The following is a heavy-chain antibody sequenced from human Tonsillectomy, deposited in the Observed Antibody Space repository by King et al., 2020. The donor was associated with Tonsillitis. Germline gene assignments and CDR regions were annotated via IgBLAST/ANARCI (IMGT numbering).Heavy chain of an antibody. D-gene: IGHD2-21*02. V-gene: IGHV3-23*04. CDR1: GFPFSTYA. CDR2: ISCSGGGT. Sequence: VQLVESGGGLVQSGGSLRLSCAASGFPFSTYAMSWVRQAPGKGLEWGSVISCSGGGTYYADSVKGRFTISRDNSKNTLYLQMTSLRAEDTAVYYCARRVTALDYWGQGTLVTVSS. J-gene: IGHJ4*02. CDR3: ARRVTALDY.